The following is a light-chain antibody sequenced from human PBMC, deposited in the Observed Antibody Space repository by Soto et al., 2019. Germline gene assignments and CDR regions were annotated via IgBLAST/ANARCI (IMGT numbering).Light chain of an antibody. V-gene: IGLV1-51*02. CDR1: RSNIGNNY. J-gene: IGLJ3*02. CDR2: ENS. Sequence: QSVLTQPPSVSAAPGQKVTISCSGSRSNIGNNYVSWYQQHLPGTAPKLLIYENSKRPSGIPDRFSGSKSGTSATLGITGLQTGDEADYYCGTWDSSLSAGVFGGGTKLTVL. CDR3: GTWDSSLSAGV.